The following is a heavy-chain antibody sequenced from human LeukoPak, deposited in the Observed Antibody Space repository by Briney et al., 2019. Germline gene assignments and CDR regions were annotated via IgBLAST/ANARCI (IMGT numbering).Heavy chain of an antibody. Sequence: SETLSLTCAVYGGSFSGYYGSWIRQPPGKGLEWIGEINHSGSTNYNPSLKSRVTISVDTSKNQFSLTLSSVTDADTAVYYCAREDYDYSGGWYFDLWGRGTLVTVSS. CDR3: AREDYDYSGGWYFDL. J-gene: IGHJ2*01. CDR2: INHSGST. V-gene: IGHV4-34*01. D-gene: IGHD2-21*01. CDR1: GGSFSGYY.